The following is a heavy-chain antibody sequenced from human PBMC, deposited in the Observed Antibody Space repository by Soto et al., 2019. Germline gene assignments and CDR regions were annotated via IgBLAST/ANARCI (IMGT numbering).Heavy chain of an antibody. J-gene: IGHJ4*02. CDR3: ARGSGSLY. CDR2: ISSSTI. Sequence: EVQLVESGGGLVQPGGSLRLSCAASGFTFSSYSMNWVRQAPGKGLEWVSYISSSTIYYADSVKGRFTISRDNAKNSLYLQMTCLRDEDTAVYYCARGSGSLYWGQGTLVTVSS. CDR1: GFTFSSYS. D-gene: IGHD1-26*01. V-gene: IGHV3-48*02.